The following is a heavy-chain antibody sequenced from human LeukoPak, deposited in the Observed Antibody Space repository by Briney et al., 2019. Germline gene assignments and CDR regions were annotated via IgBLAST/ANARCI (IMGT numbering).Heavy chain of an antibody. CDR2: IYYSGST. Sequence: SETLSLTCTVSGGSISSYYWSWIRQPPGKGLEWIGYIYYSGSTYYNPSLKSRVTISVDTSKNHFSLKLNFVTAADTAVYYCAKPSNYYGSATDAFDFWGQGTMVTVSS. D-gene: IGHD3-10*01. CDR3: AKPSNYYGSATDAFDF. V-gene: IGHV4-59*12. J-gene: IGHJ3*01. CDR1: GGSISSYY.